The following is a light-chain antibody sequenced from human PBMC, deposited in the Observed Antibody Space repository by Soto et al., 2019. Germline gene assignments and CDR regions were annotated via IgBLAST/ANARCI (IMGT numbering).Light chain of an antibody. CDR2: AAS. Sequence: DIQMTQSPSSLSASVGDRVTITCRASQSISSYLNWYQQNPGKAPKLLIYAASSLPSGVPSRFSGSGSGTDFTLTISSLQPEDFATYYCQQSYSTLYTFGQGTKLEIK. CDR1: QSISSY. CDR3: QQSYSTLYT. J-gene: IGKJ2*01. V-gene: IGKV1-39*01.